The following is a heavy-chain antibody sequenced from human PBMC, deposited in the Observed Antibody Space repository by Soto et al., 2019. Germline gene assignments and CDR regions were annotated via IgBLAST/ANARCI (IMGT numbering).Heavy chain of an antibody. Sequence: SETLSLTCTVAGGSLSSSDFYWGWLRQTPGKGLEFIGSMYYSGTTYYNPSLKSRVTISVDTSKNQFTLKLISVTAADTAVYYCAVVDSTGNWFDPWGEGALVTVSS. V-gene: IGHV4-39*01. CDR2: MYYSGTT. J-gene: IGHJ5*02. D-gene: IGHD6-25*01. CDR3: AVVDSTGNWFDP. CDR1: GGSLSSSDFY.